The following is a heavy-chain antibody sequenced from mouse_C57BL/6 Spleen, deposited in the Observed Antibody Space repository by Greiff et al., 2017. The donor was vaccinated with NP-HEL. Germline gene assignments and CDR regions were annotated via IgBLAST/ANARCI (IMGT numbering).Heavy chain of an antibody. CDR1: GYTFTSSW. D-gene: IGHD1-1*01. Sequence: VQLQQSGAELVKPGASVKLSCKASGYTFTSSWMHWVKQRPGQGLEWIGMIHPNSGSTNYNEKFKSKATLTVDKSSITAYMQLSSLTSEDSAVYYCAREITTVVGGYYDVWGTGPTVTVSS. J-gene: IGHJ1*03. CDR3: AREITTVVGGYYDV. CDR2: IHPNSGST. V-gene: IGHV1-64*01.